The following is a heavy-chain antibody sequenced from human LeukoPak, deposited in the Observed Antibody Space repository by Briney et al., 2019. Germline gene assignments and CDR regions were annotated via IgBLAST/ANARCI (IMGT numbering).Heavy chain of an antibody. V-gene: IGHV4-59*01. CDR2: IYYSGST. CDR1: GGSISSYY. Sequence: KPSETLSLTCTVSGGSISSYYWSWIRQPPEKGLEWIGYIYYSGSTNYNPSLKSRVTISVDTSKNQFSLKLSSVTAADTAVYYCARGLLDGYTHPAAFDIWGQGTMVTVSS. D-gene: IGHD5-24*01. J-gene: IGHJ3*02. CDR3: ARGLLDGYTHPAAFDI.